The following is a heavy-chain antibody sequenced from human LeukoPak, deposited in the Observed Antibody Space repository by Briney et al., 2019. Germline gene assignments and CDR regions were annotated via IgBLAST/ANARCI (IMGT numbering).Heavy chain of an antibody. CDR2: IYYSGST. CDR3: ARIYYDILTGYVTFDY. CDR1: GGSISSGGYY. J-gene: IGHJ4*02. D-gene: IGHD3-9*01. V-gene: IGHV4-31*03. Sequence: SQTLSLTCTVSGGSISSGGYYWSWIRQHPGKDLEWIGYIYYSGSTYYNPSLKSRVTISVDTSKNQFSLKLSSVTAADTAVYYCARIYYDILTGYVTFDYWGQGTLVTVSS.